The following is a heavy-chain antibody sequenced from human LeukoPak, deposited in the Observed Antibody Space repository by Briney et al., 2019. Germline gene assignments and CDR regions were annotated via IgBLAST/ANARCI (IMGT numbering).Heavy chain of an antibody. J-gene: IGHJ4*02. CDR1: GFTFSSYG. V-gene: IGHV3-30*02. D-gene: IGHD3-3*01. CDR3: ATPRLRFLEWLFGY. CDR2: IRYDGSNK. Sequence: GGSLRLSCAASGFTFSSYGMHWVRQAPGKGLEWVAFIRYDGSNKYYADSVKGRFTISRDNSKNTLYLQMSSLRAEDTAVYYCATPRLRFLEWLFGYWGQGTLVTVSS.